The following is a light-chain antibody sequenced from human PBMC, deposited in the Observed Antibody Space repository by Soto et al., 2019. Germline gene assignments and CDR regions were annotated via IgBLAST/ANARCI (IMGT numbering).Light chain of an antibody. CDR1: QSVSSSY. J-gene: IGKJ2*03. V-gene: IGKV3-20*01. CDR2: GAS. CDR3: QQYGSSPR. Sequence: EIVLTQSPGTLSLSPGERATLSCRASQSVSSSYLAWYQQKPGQAPRLLIYGASSRATGIPDRFSGSGSGTDFTITISRLESEDFAVYYCQQYGSSPRFGEGTKLEIK.